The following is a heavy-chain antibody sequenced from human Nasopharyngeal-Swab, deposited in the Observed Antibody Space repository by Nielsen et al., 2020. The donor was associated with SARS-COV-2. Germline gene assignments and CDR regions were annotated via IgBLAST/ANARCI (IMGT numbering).Heavy chain of an antibody. CDR3: ARDDTVVTSYYYYYYMDV. CDR1: GYTFTGYY. CDR2: INPNSGGT. V-gene: IGHV1-2*06. D-gene: IGHD4-23*01. J-gene: IGHJ6*03. Sequence: ASVKVSCKASGYTFTGYYMHWVRQAPGQGLEWMGRINPNSGGTNYAQKFQGRVTVTRDTSISTAYMELSRLRSDDTAVYYCARDDTVVTSYYYYYYMDVWGKGTTVTVSS.